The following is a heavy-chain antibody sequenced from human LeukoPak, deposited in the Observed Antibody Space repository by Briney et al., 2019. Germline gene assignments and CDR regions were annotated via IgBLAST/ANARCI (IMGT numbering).Heavy chain of an antibody. J-gene: IGHJ6*02. V-gene: IGHV4-38-2*02. Sequence: SETLSLTCTVSGYSISSGYYWGWIRQPPGKGLEWIGSLYHSGSTYYNPSLKSRVTISVDTSKNQFSLKLSSVTAADTAVYYCARSGSYYYYYTMDVWGQGTTVTVSS. D-gene: IGHD1-26*01. CDR3: ARSGSYYYYYTMDV. CDR2: LYHSGST. CDR1: GYSISSGYY.